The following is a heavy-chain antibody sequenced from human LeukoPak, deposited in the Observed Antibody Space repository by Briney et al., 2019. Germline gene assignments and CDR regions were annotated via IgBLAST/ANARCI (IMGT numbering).Heavy chain of an antibody. D-gene: IGHD6-6*01. CDR2: ISAYNGYT. V-gene: IGHV1-18*01. CDR3: ARDRRIAARQVGDY. CDR1: GYMFTSYG. Sequence: ASVKVSCKASGYMFTSYGISWVRQAPGQGLEWMGWISAYNGYTNYAQKFQGRVTMTTDTSTSTVFMELRSLRSDDTAVYYCARDRRIAARQVGDYWGQGTLVTVSS. J-gene: IGHJ4*02.